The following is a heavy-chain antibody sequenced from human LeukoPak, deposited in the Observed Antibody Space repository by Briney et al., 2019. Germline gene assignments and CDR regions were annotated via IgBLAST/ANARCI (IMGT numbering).Heavy chain of an antibody. Sequence: ASVKVSCKASGYTFTSYGISWVRRAPGQGLEWMGWISAYNGNTNYAQKLQGRVTMTTDTSTSTAYMELRSLRSDDTAVYYCARDLTYYYDSSGSWQYFQHWGQGTLVTVSS. CDR3: ARDLTYYYDSSGSWQYFQH. V-gene: IGHV1-18*01. CDR1: GYTFTSYG. CDR2: ISAYNGNT. D-gene: IGHD3-22*01. J-gene: IGHJ1*01.